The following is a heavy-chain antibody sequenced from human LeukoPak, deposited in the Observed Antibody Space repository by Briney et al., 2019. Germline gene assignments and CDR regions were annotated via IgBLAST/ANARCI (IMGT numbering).Heavy chain of an antibody. J-gene: IGHJ4*02. Sequence: GGSLRLSCAASGFTFSSYAMSWVRQAPGKGLEWVSAISDSDGNTYYADSVKGRFTISRDNSKNTLYLQMNSLRAEDTAVYYCAKLVAVAGIDDYWGQGTLVTVSS. CDR1: GFTFSSYA. V-gene: IGHV3-23*01. D-gene: IGHD6-19*01. CDR2: ISDSDGNT. CDR3: AKLVAVAGIDDY.